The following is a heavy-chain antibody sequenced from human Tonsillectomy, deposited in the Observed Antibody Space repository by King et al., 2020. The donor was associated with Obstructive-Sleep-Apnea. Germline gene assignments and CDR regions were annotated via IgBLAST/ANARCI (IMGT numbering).Heavy chain of an antibody. D-gene: IGHD3-22*01. Sequence: VQLVESGGGLVQPGGSLRLSCAASGFTFSGYWMHWVRQAPGKGLVWVSRIWSDGSTTNYADSVKGRFAISRDNAKNTLYLQMNSMRPEDTAVYYCARDRRDYDSSGYYYYYYGMDVWGQGTTVTVSS. V-gene: IGHV3-74*01. CDR1: GFTFSGYW. CDR2: IWSDGSTT. J-gene: IGHJ6*02. CDR3: ARDRRDYDSSGYYYYYYGMDV.